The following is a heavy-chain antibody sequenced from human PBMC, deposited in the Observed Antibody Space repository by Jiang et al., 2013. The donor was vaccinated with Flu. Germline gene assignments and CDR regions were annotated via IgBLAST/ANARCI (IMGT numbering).Heavy chain of an antibody. J-gene: IGHJ5*02. CDR2: IIPIFGTA. Sequence: FSSYAISWVRQAPGQGLEWMGGIIPIFGTANYAQKFQGRVTITADESTSTAYMELSSLRSEDTAVYYCARVSDSSSWYRGSWFDPWGQGTLVTVSS. CDR1: FSSYA. V-gene: IGHV1-69*01. CDR3: ARVSDSSSWYRGSWFDP. D-gene: IGHD6-13*01.